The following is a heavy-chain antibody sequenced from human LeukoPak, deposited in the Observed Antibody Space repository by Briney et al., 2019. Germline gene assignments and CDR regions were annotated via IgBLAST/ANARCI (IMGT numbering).Heavy chain of an antibody. D-gene: IGHD2-21*02. CDR3: VTDRARLFWYFDL. Sequence: ASVKVSCKVSGSTLSDLSIHWVRQAPGKGLEYVGGSDPEDGETFHAQNFQGRVTMTEDTSIDTAYMELSRLRSEDTAVYYCVTDRARLFWYFDLWGRGTLVTVSS. V-gene: IGHV1-24*01. CDR2: SDPEDGET. J-gene: IGHJ2*01. CDR1: GSTLSDLS.